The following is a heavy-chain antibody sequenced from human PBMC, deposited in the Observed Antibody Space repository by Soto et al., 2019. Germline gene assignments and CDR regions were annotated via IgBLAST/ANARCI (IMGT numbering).Heavy chain of an antibody. Sequence: SETLSLTCAVSGGSISSGGYSWSWIRQPPGKGLEWIGYIYHSGSTYYNPSLKSRVTISVDTSKNQFSLKLSSVTAADTAVYYCAREKNRHWFDPWGQGTLVTVSS. CDR1: GGSISSGGYS. CDR3: AREKNRHWFDP. V-gene: IGHV4-30-2*01. J-gene: IGHJ5*02. CDR2: IYHSGST.